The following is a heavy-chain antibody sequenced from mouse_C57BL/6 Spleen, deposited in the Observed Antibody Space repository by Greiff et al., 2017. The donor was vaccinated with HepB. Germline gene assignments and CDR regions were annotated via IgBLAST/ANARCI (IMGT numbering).Heavy chain of an antibody. CDR3: GKGGYYDYYAMDY. V-gene: IGHV5-17*01. J-gene: IGHJ4*01. CDR2: ISSGSSTI. CDR1: GFTFSDYG. D-gene: IGHD2-3*01. Sequence: EVNVVESGGGLVKPGGSLKLSCAASGFTFSDYGMHWVRQAPEKGLEWVAYISSGSSTIYYADTVKGRFTISRDNAKNTLFLQMTSLRSEDTAMYYCGKGGYYDYYAMDYWGQGTSVTVSS.